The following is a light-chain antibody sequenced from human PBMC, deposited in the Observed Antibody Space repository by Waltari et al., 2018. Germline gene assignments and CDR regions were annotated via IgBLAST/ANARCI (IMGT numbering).Light chain of an antibody. Sequence: QPVLTQPPSASGTPGQRGTISCSGSSSHIGSNYVYWYQHVPGAAPKLLIYRNTQRPPGVPDRFSGSKSGTSASLAISGLRSEDEADYFCASWDDSLSGPVFGGGTKLTVL. CDR3: ASWDDSLSGPV. CDR2: RNT. V-gene: IGLV1-47*01. CDR1: SSHIGSNY. J-gene: IGLJ2*01.